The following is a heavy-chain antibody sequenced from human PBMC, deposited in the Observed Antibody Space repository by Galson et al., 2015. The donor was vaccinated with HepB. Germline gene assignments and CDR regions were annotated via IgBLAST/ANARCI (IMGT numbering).Heavy chain of an antibody. CDR2: ISYDGSNK. CDR1: GFTFSSYA. CDR3: ARVQRLGSGSYYRGFAVFRTLDAFDI. D-gene: IGHD3-10*01. J-gene: IGHJ3*02. Sequence: SLRLSCAASGFTFSSYAMHWVRQAPGKGLEWVAVISYDGSNKYYADSVKGRFTISRDNSKNTLYLQMNSLRAEDTAVYYCARVQRLGSGSYYRGFAVFRTLDAFDIWGQGTMVTVSS. V-gene: IGHV3-30-3*01.